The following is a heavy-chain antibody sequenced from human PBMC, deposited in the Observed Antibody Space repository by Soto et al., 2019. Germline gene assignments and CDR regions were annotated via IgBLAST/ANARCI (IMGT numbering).Heavy chain of an antibody. V-gene: IGHV1-18*01. CDR3: ARRGEGYSYGQPSCDY. CDR2: ISDYNGST. J-gene: IGHJ4*02. Sequence: QVQLVQSGAEVKKAGASVKVSCKASGYSFTTYVISWLRRAPGQGLEWLGWISDYNGSTKYAQKFQGRVTMTTDTSTTTAYMELRRLRSDDTAVYYCARRGEGYSYGQPSCDYWGQGTLVTVSS. D-gene: IGHD5-18*01. CDR1: GYSFTTYV.